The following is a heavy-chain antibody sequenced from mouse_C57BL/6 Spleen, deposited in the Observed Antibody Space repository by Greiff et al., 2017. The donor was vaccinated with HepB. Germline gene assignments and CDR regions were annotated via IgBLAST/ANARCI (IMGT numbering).Heavy chain of an antibody. CDR2: ISGGGGNT. V-gene: IGHV5-9*04. CDR3: ARRGNYGNSRYAMDY. D-gene: IGHD2-1*01. CDR1: GFTFSSYT. J-gene: IGHJ4*01. Sequence: EVNLVESGGGLVKPGGSLKLSCAASGFTFSSYTMSWVRQTPEKRLEWVATISGGGGNTYYPDSVKGRFTISRDNAKNTLYLQMSSLRSEDTAVYYWARRGNYGNSRYAMDYWGQGTSVTVSS.